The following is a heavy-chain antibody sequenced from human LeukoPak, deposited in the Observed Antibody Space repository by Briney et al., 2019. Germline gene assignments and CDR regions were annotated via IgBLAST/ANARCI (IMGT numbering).Heavy chain of an antibody. D-gene: IGHD2-2*01. V-gene: IGHV4-61*02. J-gene: IGHJ6*03. CDR2: IYTSGST. CDR1: GGSISSGSYY. CDR3: ARGRYCSSTSCRRYYYYYMDV. Sequence: PSQTLSLTCTVSGGSISSGSYYWSWIRQPAGKGLEWIGRIYTSGSTNYNPSLKSRATISVDTSKNQFSLKLSSVTAADTAVYYCARGRYCSSTSCRRYYYYYMDVWGKGTTVTVSS.